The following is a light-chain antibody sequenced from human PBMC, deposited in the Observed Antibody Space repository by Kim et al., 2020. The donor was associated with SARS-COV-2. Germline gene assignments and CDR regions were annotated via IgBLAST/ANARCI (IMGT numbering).Light chain of an antibody. Sequence: EIVLTQSPATLSLSPGERATLSCRASKSVTTYLAWYQQKPGQAPRLLIYDASNRATSIPARFTGSGSGTDFTLTISSLEPEDFAVYYCHHRSDWPLTFGGGTKVDIK. V-gene: IGKV3-11*01. CDR1: KSVTTY. CDR2: DAS. CDR3: HHRSDWPLT. J-gene: IGKJ4*01.